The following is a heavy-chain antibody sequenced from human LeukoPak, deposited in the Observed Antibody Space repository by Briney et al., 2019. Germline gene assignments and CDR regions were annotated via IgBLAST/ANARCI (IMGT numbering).Heavy chain of an antibody. D-gene: IGHD2-15*01. V-gene: IGHV3-33*01. Sequence: GRSLRLSCAASGFTFNTHGMHWVRQAPGKGPEWVAVIWYDGSIKYYSDSVKGRFTISRDNSKNTLNLQMNSLRAEDTAVYYCVRISCTGSRCKPYSYYDMDVWGQGTTVTVSS. CDR2: IWYDGSIK. CDR3: VRISCTGSRCKPYSYYDMDV. J-gene: IGHJ6*02. CDR1: GFTFNTHG.